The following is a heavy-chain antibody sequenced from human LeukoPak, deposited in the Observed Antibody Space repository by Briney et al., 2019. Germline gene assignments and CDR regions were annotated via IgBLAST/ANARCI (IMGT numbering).Heavy chain of an antibody. V-gene: IGHV1-58*01. J-gene: IGHJ3*02. D-gene: IGHD3-10*01. Sequence: SVKVSCKASGFTFTSSAVQWVRQARGQRLEWIGWIVVGSGNTNYAQKFQERVTITRDMSTSTAYMELSSLRSEDTAVYYCAADYELLWFGESLFAFDIWGQGTMVTVSS. CDR1: GFTFTSSA. CDR3: AADYELLWFGESLFAFDI. CDR2: IVVGSGNT.